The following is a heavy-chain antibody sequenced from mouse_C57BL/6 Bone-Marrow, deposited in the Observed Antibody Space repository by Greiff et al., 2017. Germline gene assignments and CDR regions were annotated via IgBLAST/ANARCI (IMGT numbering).Heavy chain of an antibody. CDR3: TIQRYRVYFDY. D-gene: IGHD2-14*01. Sequence: EVQLVESGGGLVQPGGSMKLSCAASGFTFSDAWMDWVRQSPEKGLEWVAEIRNKANNHATYYAESVKGRFTISRDDSKSSVYLQMNSLRAEDTGIYYCTIQRYRVYFDYWGQGTTLTVSS. CDR2: IRNKANNHAT. CDR1: GFTFSDAW. V-gene: IGHV6-6*01. J-gene: IGHJ2*01.